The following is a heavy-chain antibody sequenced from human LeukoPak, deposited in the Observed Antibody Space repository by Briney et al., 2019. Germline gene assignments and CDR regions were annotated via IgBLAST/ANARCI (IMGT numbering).Heavy chain of an antibody. Sequence: PSETLSLTCTVSGGYISSYYWSWIRQPPGEGLEWIGYVYYTGSTNYNPSLKSRVTISVDKSRNQFSLKLSSVTAADTAVYYCARDVGARLPGYWGQGILVTVSS. CDR2: VYYTGST. CDR3: ARDVGARLPGY. V-gene: IGHV4-59*12. CDR1: GGYISSYY. J-gene: IGHJ4*02. D-gene: IGHD6-6*01.